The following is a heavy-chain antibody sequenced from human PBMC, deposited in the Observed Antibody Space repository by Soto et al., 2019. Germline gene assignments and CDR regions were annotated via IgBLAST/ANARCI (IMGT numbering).Heavy chain of an antibody. CDR1: GFTFSGSS. Sequence: GGSLRLSCAASGFTFSGSSMSWVRQAPGKGLEWVSFISSSSGYIYYADSVKGRFTISRDNANNSVYLQMTSLRAEDTAMYYCVRVENRVTHPWFDPWRQGPLVTVSP. D-gene: IGHD2-21*02. CDR2: ISSSSGYI. J-gene: IGHJ5*02. V-gene: IGHV3-21*04. CDR3: VRVENRVTHPWFDP.